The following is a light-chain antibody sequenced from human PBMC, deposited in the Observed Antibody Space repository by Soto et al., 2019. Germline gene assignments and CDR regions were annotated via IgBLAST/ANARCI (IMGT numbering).Light chain of an antibody. CDR2: GAS. Sequence: ETALTQSAGTLLLSPGEGATLSGRASQTVKNDYLAWYQQRRGLTTRLIIFGASSRADGIPTRFRGSGSGADFILTISSLEPEDFAVYYCQQRSSWQSLTFGGGTKVDIK. V-gene: IGKV3D-20*02. CDR1: QTVKNDY. J-gene: IGKJ4*01. CDR3: QQRSSWQSLT.